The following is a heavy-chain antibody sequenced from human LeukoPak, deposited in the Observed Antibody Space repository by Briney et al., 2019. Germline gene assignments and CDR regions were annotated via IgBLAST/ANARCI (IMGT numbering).Heavy chain of an antibody. CDR2: IYYSGTT. J-gene: IGHJ3*02. V-gene: IGHV4-39*01. Sequence: SETLPLTCTVSGGSISSSNYYWGWIRQPPGKGLEWIATIYYSGTTYYNPSLKSRVTTSLDTSKNQFSLKMSSVTAADTAVYYCARRFWYAFDIWGQGTMVTVSS. CDR3: ARRFWYAFDI. CDR1: GGSISSSNYY. D-gene: IGHD3-3*01.